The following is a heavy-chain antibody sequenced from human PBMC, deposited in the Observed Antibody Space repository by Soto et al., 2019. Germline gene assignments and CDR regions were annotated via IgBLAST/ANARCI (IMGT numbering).Heavy chain of an antibody. V-gene: IGHV4-61*05. Sequence: SETLSLTCTVSGGSISSSSYFWGWVRQPPGKGLEWIGYIYYSGDTNYNPSLKSRVTISVDTSKNQFSLKLSSVTAADTAVYYCARTLYSYGPRFDYWGQGTLVTVSS. CDR3: ARTLYSYGPRFDY. CDR2: IYYSGDT. D-gene: IGHD5-18*01. J-gene: IGHJ4*02. CDR1: GGSISSSSYF.